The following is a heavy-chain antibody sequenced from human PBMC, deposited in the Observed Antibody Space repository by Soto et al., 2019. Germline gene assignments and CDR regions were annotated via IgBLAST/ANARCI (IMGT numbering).Heavy chain of an antibody. Sequence: GGSLRLSCAASGFTFRTYGMHWIRRAPGEGLEWVTVIWDDGNNKFYADSVRGRFTISRDNSKNTLSLQMDSLRAEDTALYYCVRERAPFDAFDIWGQGTMVTVSS. CDR1: GFTFRTYG. CDR3: VRERAPFDAFDI. J-gene: IGHJ3*02. V-gene: IGHV3-33*01. CDR2: IWDDGNNK.